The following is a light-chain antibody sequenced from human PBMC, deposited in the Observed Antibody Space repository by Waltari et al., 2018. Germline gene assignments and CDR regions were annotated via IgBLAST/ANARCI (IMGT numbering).Light chain of an antibody. Sequence: EIVMTQSPATLPVSPGERATLSCRASQSVSSNLAWYQQKPGQAPRLLIYGASTRATGIPARFSGSGSGTEFTLTINSLQSEDFAVYYCQQYNKWPPYTFGQGTKLEIK. CDR3: QQYNKWPPYT. V-gene: IGKV3-15*01. CDR1: QSVSSN. J-gene: IGKJ2*01. CDR2: GAS.